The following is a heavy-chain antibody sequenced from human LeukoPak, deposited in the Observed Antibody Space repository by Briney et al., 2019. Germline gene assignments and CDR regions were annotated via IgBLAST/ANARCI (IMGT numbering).Heavy chain of an antibody. D-gene: IGHD5-18*01. CDR2: IYYSGST. V-gene: IGHV4-39*07. J-gene: IGHJ4*02. CDR3: ARQFRGYSYGVFDY. CDR1: GGSISSSSYY. Sequence: SETLSLTCTVSGGSISSSSYYWGWIRQPPGKGLEWIGSIYYSGSTNYNPSLKSRVTISVDTSKNQFSLKLSSVTAADTAVYYCARQFRGYSYGVFDYWGQGTLVTVSS.